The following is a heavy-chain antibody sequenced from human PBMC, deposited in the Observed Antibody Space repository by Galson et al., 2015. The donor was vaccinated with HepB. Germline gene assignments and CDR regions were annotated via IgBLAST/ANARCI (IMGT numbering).Heavy chain of an antibody. Sequence: SVTVSCKASGYTFTSYGISWARQAPGQGLEWMGWISAYNGNTNYAQKLQGRVTMTTDTSTSTAYMELRSLRSDDTAVYYCAREDIVVVPAINGGFDYWGQGTLVTVSS. D-gene: IGHD2-2*01. CDR3: AREDIVVVPAINGGFDY. CDR1: GYTFTSYG. V-gene: IGHV1-18*01. J-gene: IGHJ4*02. CDR2: ISAYNGNT.